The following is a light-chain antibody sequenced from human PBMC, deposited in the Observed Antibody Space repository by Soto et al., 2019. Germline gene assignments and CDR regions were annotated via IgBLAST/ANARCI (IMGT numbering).Light chain of an antibody. V-gene: IGKV3-15*01. CDR1: QSISSN. Sequence: VMTQSPATLSVSPGERATLSCRASQSISSNLAWYQQKPGQAPRLLVYGASTRATGIPARFSGSGSGTEFTLTISSLQSEDFAVYYCQQYGSSSLTFGGGTKVEIK. J-gene: IGKJ4*01. CDR2: GAS. CDR3: QQYGSSSLT.